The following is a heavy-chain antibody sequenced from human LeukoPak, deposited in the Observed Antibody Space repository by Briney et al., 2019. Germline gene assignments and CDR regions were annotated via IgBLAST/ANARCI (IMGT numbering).Heavy chain of an antibody. V-gene: IGHV4-34*01. D-gene: IGHD6-19*01. J-gene: IGHJ6*02. CDR1: VGSFSGYY. CDR3: ARGIAVPGATYPAFYGMDV. Sequence: SETLSLTCGVSVGSFSGYYWSWVRQAPGKGREWTGEITPSGSTNYKPSLKSRVPISKDPSKKKFSLGLTSLTAADTAVYYCARGIAVPGATYPAFYGMDVWGQGTTVTVSS. CDR2: ITPSGST.